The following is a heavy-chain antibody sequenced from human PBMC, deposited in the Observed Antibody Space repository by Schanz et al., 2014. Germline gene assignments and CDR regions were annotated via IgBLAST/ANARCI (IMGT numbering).Heavy chain of an antibody. CDR3: AKGRFGELSAFDI. J-gene: IGHJ3*02. V-gene: IGHV3-64*01. CDR1: GFTFSSYS. D-gene: IGHD3-10*01. CDR2: ISSKGDMT. Sequence: EVQLLESGGGLVQPGGSLRLSCTASGFTFSSYSMNWVRQAPGKGLEYVSSISSKGDMTFYGNSVKGRFTISRDNAKNTLYLQMNTLRAEDTAVYYCAKGRFGELSAFDIWGQGTMVAVSS.